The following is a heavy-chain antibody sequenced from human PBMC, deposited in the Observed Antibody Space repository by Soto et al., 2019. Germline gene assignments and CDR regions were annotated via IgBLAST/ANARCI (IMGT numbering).Heavy chain of an antibody. CDR2: IKSKTDGGTT. D-gene: IGHD5-18*01. CDR1: GFTVSNAW. V-gene: IGHV3-15*01. Sequence: EVQLVESGGGLVKPGGSLRLSCAASGFTVSNAWMSWVRQAPGKGLEWVGRIKSKTDGGTTEYDAPVKGRFTISRDDSKNTLYLQRNSMKSGDTAVYYCTRYSYGASEYWGQGTLVTVSS. J-gene: IGHJ4*02. CDR3: TRYSYGASEY.